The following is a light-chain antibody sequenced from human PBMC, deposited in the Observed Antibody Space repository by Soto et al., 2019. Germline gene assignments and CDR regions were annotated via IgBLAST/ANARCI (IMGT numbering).Light chain of an antibody. Sequence: EIVLTQSPGTLSLSPGERATLSCRASQSVSSSYLAWYQQKPGQAPRLLIYGASSRATGSPDRFSRSGSGTDCTLTISRREPDDVAAYYCQQYCSSLFTFGPGTKVDIK. J-gene: IGKJ3*01. CDR1: QSVSSSY. CDR2: GAS. V-gene: IGKV3-20*01. CDR3: QQYCSSLFT.